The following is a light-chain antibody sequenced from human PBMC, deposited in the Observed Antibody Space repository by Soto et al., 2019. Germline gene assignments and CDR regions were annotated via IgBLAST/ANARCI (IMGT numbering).Light chain of an antibody. J-gene: IGLJ3*02. CDR3: SSYTSSTSRVV. CDR1: SSDVGGYKY. CDR2: EVS. V-gene: IGLV2-14*01. Sequence: QSALTQPASVSGSPGQSITISCTGTSSDVGGYKYVSWYQQHPGKAPKVIIYEVSNRPSGVSNRFSGSKSGNTASLTISGLQAEDEADYYCSSYTSSTSRVVFGGGTKLTVL.